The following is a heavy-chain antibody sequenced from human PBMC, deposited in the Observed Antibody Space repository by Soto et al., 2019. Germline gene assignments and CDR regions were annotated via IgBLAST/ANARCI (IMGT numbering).Heavy chain of an antibody. CDR1: GFTFAAYG. V-gene: IGHV3-20*04. CDR3: VRGGVGGTRKFDV. J-gene: IGHJ4*02. Sequence: TGGSLRLSCAASGFTFAAYGMGWVRQAPGKGPEWVSSVNVRGSGGNTFYADSVKGRFTISRDDSTDALSLQMHSLTAEDTAVYYCVRGGVGGTRKFDVWGRGTLVTVSS. D-gene: IGHD1-1*01. CDR2: VNVRGSGGNT.